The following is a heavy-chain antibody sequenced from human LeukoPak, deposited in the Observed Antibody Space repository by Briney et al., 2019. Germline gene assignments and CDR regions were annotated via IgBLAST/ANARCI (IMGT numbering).Heavy chain of an antibody. V-gene: IGHV4-59*01. J-gene: IGHJ4*02. D-gene: IGHD3-10*01. CDR2: IYYSGST. CDR3: AREHYYGSGIDY. Sequence: SETLSLTCTVSGGSTSSYHWNWIRQPPGKGLEWIGYIYYSGSTNYNPSLKSRVTISVDTSKNQFSLKLSSVTAADTAVYYCAREHYYGSGIDYWGQGTLVTASS. CDR1: GGSTSSYH.